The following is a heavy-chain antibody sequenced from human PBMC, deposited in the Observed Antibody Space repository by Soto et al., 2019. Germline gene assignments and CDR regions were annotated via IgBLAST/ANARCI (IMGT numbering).Heavy chain of an antibody. CDR3: ARVSVGWFGELLPFHFDY. CDR2: IYYSGST. Sequence: PSETLSLTCTVSGGSISSGGYYWSWIRQHPGKGLEWIGYIYYSGSTYYNPSLKSRVTISVDTSKNQFSLKLSSVTAADTAVYYCARVSVGWFGELLPFHFDYWGQGTLVTVSS. CDR1: GGSISSGGYY. V-gene: IGHV4-31*03. D-gene: IGHD3-10*01. J-gene: IGHJ4*02.